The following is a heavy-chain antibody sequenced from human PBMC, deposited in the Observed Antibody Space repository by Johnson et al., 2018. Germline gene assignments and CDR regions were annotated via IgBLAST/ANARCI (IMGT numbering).Heavy chain of an antibody. Sequence: VQLVQSGGGLVQPGRSLRLSCTASGFIFSNYWMSWVRQTPGKGLEWLANIKPDGTEKYYMDSVKGRFTIPRDNAKNALDLQIKGLRAEDTAVYYCARDQGGEAFDIWGQGTMVTVSS. CDR1: GFIFSNYW. CDR2: IKPDGTEK. CDR3: ARDQGGEAFDI. V-gene: IGHV3-7*01. D-gene: IGHD3-16*01. J-gene: IGHJ3*02.